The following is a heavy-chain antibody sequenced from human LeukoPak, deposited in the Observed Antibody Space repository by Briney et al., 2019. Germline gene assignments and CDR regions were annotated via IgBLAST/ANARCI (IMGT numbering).Heavy chain of an antibody. J-gene: IGHJ4*02. D-gene: IGHD3-22*01. V-gene: IGHV3-30*18. CDR1: GFTFSNSG. Sequence: PGGSLRLSCVASGFTFSNSGMHWVRQTPGKGLEWVAVISYDETNKNYADSVKGRFTISRDNSNNTPFLQMSSLRAEDTGVYYCAKDPNSSGYRHLDYWGQGTLVTVSS. CDR3: AKDPNSSGYRHLDY. CDR2: ISYDETNK.